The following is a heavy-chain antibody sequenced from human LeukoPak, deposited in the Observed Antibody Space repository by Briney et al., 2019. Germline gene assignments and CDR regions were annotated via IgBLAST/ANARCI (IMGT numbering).Heavy chain of an antibody. J-gene: IGHJ4*02. Sequence: HPGGSLRLSCAASGFTFSNYWMHWVRQAPGKGLGWVSRINSDGSSRNYADSVKGRFTISRDNAKNTLYLQMNSLRAEDTAVYYCASASSHRIAAGGDYWGQGTLVTVSS. CDR1: GFTFSNYW. CDR2: INSDGSSR. D-gene: IGHD6-13*01. CDR3: ASASSHRIAAGGDY. V-gene: IGHV3-74*01.